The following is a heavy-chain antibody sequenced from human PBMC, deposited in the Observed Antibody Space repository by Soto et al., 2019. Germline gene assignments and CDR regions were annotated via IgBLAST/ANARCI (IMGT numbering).Heavy chain of an antibody. CDR3: ARDLVEGIVVAGPIFDY. CDR2: ISSSGSTI. CDR1: GFTFSDYY. J-gene: IGHJ4*02. D-gene: IGHD6-19*01. Sequence: QVQLVESGGGLVKPGGSLRLSCAASGFTFSDYYMSWIRQAPGKGLEWVSYISSSGSTIYYADYVKGRFTISSNNTKNSLYLQMNSLRAEDTAVYYCARDLVEGIVVAGPIFDYWGQGTLVTVSA. V-gene: IGHV3-11*01.